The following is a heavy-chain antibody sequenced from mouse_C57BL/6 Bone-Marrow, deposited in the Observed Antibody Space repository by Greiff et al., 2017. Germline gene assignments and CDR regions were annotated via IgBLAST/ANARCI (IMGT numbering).Heavy chain of an antibody. D-gene: IGHD1-1*02. J-gene: IGHJ3*01. CDR3: ERSLYYGAGFAY. Sequence: QVQLQQSDAELVKPGASVKISCKASGYTFTDYTIHWMKQRPEQGLEWIGYIYPRDGSTKYNEKFKGKATLTADKSSSTAYMQLNSLASEDSAVYFCERSLYYGAGFAYWGKGTLVTVAA. CDR1: GYTFTDYT. V-gene: IGHV1-78*01. CDR2: IYPRDGST.